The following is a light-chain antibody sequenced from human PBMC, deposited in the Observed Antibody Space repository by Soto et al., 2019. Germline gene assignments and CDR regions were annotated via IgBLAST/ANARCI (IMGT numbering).Light chain of an antibody. Sequence: DIRMTQSPSTLSASVGDRITITCRASQSINTWLAWYQQKPGEAPQLLIYDASTLAMGVPSRFSGSGSGTEFTLTISRLQPDDFATFYCQQYQTYSRTFGQGTRVEVK. CDR2: DAS. V-gene: IGKV1-5*01. J-gene: IGKJ1*01. CDR3: QQYQTYSRT. CDR1: QSINTW.